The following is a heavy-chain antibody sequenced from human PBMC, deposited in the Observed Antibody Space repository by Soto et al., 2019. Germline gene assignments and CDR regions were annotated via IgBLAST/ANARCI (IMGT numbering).Heavy chain of an antibody. CDR3: AGMVRGPLWAFDI. CDR1: GGSIRSYY. V-gene: IGHV4-59*12. J-gene: IGHJ3*02. D-gene: IGHD3-10*01. Sequence: SETLSLTCTVSGGSIRSYYLSWIRQPPGKGLEWIGEIYYSGSTNYNPSLKSRVTISVDKSKNQFSLKLSSVTAADTAVYYCAGMVRGPLWAFDIWGQGTMVTVSS. CDR2: IYYSGST.